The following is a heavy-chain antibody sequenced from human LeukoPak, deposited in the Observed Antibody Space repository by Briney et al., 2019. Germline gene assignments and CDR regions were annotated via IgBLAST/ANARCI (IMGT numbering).Heavy chain of an antibody. CDR2: INPNSGGT. Sequence: ASVKVSCKASGYTFTDYYMHWVRQAPGQGLEWMGWINPNSGGTNYAQKFQGRVTMTRDTSISTAYMELRSLRSDDTAVYYCARDPGRGCSGGRCYSDVFDIWGQGTMVIVSS. CDR3: ARDPGRGCSGGRCYSDVFDI. J-gene: IGHJ3*02. D-gene: IGHD2-15*01. V-gene: IGHV1-2*02. CDR1: GYTFTDYY.